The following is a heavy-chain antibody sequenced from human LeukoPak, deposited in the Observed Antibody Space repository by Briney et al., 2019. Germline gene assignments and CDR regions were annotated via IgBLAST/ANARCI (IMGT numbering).Heavy chain of an antibody. CDR3: AKDRGSRYFDY. V-gene: IGHV1-46*01. Sequence: GASVKVSCKASGYTFTSYYMHWVRQAPGQGLEWMGIINPSGGSTSYAQKFQGRVTMTRDMSTSTVYMELSSLRSEDTAVYYCAKDRGSRYFDYWGQGTLVTVSS. CDR2: INPSGGST. CDR1: GYTFTSYY. D-gene: IGHD3-9*01. J-gene: IGHJ4*02.